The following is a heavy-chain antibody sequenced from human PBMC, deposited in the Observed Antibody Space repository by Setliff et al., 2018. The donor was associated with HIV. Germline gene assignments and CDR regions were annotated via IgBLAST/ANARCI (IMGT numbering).Heavy chain of an antibody. CDR2: SYDSGST. CDR3: ARGNTISEVVTTNWLDP. V-gene: IGHV4-59*11. Sequence: ETLSLTCTVSGASRRGHYWNWIRQPPGKTLEWIGYSYDSGSTNYNPSLRSRVTISEDTSKEQISLRLRFVTAADTAVYYCARGNTISEVVTTNWLDPWGQGILVTVSS. CDR1: GASRRGHY. J-gene: IGHJ5*02. D-gene: IGHD3-3*01.